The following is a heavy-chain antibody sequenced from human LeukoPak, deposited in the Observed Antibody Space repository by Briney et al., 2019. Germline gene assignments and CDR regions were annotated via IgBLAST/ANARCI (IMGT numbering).Heavy chain of an antibody. CDR3: ARDGSH. CDR2: IQHSGNT. V-gene: IGHV4-39*02. J-gene: IGHJ4*02. Sequence: SETLSLTCTVSGDSINSGSYHWGWIRQPPGKGLEWIGSIQHSGNTYYNPSLKSRLTISVDTSENQFSLKLNSVTAADTAVYYCARDGSHWGQGTLVTVSS. D-gene: IGHD2-2*03. CDR1: GDSINSGSYH.